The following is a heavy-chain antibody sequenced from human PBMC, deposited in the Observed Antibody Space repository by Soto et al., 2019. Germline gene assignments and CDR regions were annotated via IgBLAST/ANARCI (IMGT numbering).Heavy chain of an antibody. D-gene: IGHD3-3*01. J-gene: IGHJ5*02. CDR3: ARRRAIFGVVTAGWFDP. V-gene: IGHV4-34*01. Sequence: SETLSLTCAVYGGSFSGYYWSWIRQPPGKGLEWIGEINHSGSTNYNPSLKSRVTISVDTSKNQFSLKLSSVTAADTAVYYCARRRAIFGVVTAGWFDPWGQGTLVTVSS. CDR2: INHSGST. CDR1: GGSFSGYY.